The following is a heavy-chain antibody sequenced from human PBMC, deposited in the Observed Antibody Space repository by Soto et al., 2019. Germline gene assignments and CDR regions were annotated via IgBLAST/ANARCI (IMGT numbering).Heavy chain of an antibody. CDR3: ARPQLLYRGQFDP. D-gene: IGHD2-2*02. Sequence: ASVKVSCKASGYTFTGYYMHWVRQAPGQGLEWMGWINPNSGGTNYAQKFQGRVTMTRDTSISTAYTELSRLRSDDTAVYYCARPQLLYRGQFDPSGQGTLVTVSS. J-gene: IGHJ5*02. V-gene: IGHV1-2*02. CDR2: INPNSGGT. CDR1: GYTFTGYY.